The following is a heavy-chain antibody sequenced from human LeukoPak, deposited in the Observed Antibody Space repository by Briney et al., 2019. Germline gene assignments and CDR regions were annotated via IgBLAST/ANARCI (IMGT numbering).Heavy chain of an antibody. CDR1: GFTFSNYG. D-gene: IGHD3-10*01. CDR2: IRYGGSGSNE. V-gene: IGHV3-30*02. Sequence: GGSLRLSCRASGFTFSNYGIHWVRQTPGKGLEWVAFIRYGGSGSNEYYADSVKGRFTISRDNSKNSLYLQMNSLRAEDTAVYYCARVSITMVRGVILDNSYYFDYWGQGTLVTVSS. J-gene: IGHJ4*02. CDR3: ARVSITMVRGVILDNSYYFDY.